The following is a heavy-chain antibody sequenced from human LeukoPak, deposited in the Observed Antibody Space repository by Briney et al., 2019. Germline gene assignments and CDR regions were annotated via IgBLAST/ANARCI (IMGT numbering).Heavy chain of an antibody. Sequence: GGSLRLSCAASGFTFDDYAMHWVRQAPGKGLEWVSGISWNSGSIGYADSVKGRFTISRDNAKNSLYLQMNSLRAEDTALYHCATGIGGYYFDYWGQGTLVTVSS. CDR3: ATGIGGYYFDY. J-gene: IGHJ4*02. CDR2: ISWNSGSI. D-gene: IGHD1-26*01. CDR1: GFTFDDYA. V-gene: IGHV3-9*01.